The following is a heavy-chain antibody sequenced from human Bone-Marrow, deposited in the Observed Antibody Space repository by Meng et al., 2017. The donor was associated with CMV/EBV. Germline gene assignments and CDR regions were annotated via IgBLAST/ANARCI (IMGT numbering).Heavy chain of an antibody. V-gene: IGHV3-48*03. J-gene: IGHJ6*02. CDR3: ARDGRWLTYYYYYGMDV. CDR1: GFTFSSYE. D-gene: IGHD6-19*01. Sequence: GESLKISCAASGFTFSSYEMNWVRQAPGKGLEWVSYISSSGSTIYYADSVKGRFTISRDNARISLYLQMNSLRAEDTAVYYCARDGRWLTYYYYYGMDVWGQGTTVTVSS. CDR2: ISSSGSTI.